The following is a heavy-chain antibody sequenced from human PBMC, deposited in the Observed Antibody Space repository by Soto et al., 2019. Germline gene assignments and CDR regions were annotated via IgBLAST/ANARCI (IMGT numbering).Heavy chain of an antibody. Sequence: PGESLKISCKGSGYSFTSYWISWVRQMPGKGLEWMGRIDPSDSYTNYSPSFQGHVTISADKSISTAYLQWSSLKASDTAMYYCATVSDSYGYLGGLDYWGQGTLVTVSS. CDR2: IDPSDSYT. CDR1: GYSFTSYW. V-gene: IGHV5-10-1*01. CDR3: ATVSDSYGYLGGLDY. J-gene: IGHJ4*02. D-gene: IGHD5-18*01.